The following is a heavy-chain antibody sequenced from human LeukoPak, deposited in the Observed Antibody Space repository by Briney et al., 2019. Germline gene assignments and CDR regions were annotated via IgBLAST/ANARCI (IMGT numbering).Heavy chain of an antibody. CDR2: ISGSGGST. Sequence: GGSLRLSCAASGFTFSSYWMSWVRQAPGKGLEWVSAISGSGGSTYYADSVKGRFTISRDNSKNTLYLQMNSLGAEDTAVYYCAKDIFVPAVNPLLDYWGQGTLVTVSS. V-gene: IGHV3-23*01. CDR3: AKDIFVPAVNPLLDY. D-gene: IGHD2-2*01. CDR1: GFTFSSYW. J-gene: IGHJ4*02.